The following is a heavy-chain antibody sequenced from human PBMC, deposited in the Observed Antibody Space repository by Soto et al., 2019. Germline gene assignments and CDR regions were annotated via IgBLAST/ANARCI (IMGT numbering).Heavy chain of an antibody. CDR1: GDSIRNYY. CDR3: ARGTGTLVTDYYYGMDV. V-gene: IGHV4-59*01. J-gene: IGHJ6*02. D-gene: IGHD2-15*01. Sequence: QVQLQESGPGLVKPSETLSLTCSVSGDSIRNYYWTWIRQAPGKGLEWIGYIHYSGSTNYNPSLKSRVTISVDTSKNQFSLKLSSVTAADTAVYYCARGTGTLVTDYYYGMDVWGQGTTVTVSS. CDR2: IHYSGST.